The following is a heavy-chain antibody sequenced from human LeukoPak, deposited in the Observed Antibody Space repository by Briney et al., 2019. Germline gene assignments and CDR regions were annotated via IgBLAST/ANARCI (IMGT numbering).Heavy chain of an antibody. CDR1: GGTFSSYA. CDR2: IIPIFGTA. V-gene: IGHV1-69*01. J-gene: IGHJ4*02. Sequence: SVKVSCKASGGTFSSYAISWVRHAPGQGLEWMGGIIPIFGTANYAQKFQGRVTITADESTSTAYMELSSLRSEDTAVYYCARMDSTVVKRGGLDYWGQGTLVTVSS. CDR3: ARMDSTVVKRGGLDY. D-gene: IGHD4-23*01.